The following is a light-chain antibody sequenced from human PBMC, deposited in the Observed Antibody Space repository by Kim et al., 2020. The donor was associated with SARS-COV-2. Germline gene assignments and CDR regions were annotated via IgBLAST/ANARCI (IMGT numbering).Light chain of an antibody. Sequence: EIKMTQSPSSLSAIVGDRATISCRASQSISDFLNWYQYKPGKPPNLLISPPSTLKSGVPSRFAGSGSGTDFTLTITSLQPEDFATYFCQQNYYTTLTFGGGTKVDIK. CDR3: QQNYYTTLT. CDR2: PPS. V-gene: IGKV1-39*01. CDR1: QSISDF. J-gene: IGKJ4*01.